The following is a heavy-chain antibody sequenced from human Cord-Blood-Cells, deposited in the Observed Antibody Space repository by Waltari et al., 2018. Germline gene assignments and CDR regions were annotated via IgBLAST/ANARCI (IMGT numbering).Heavy chain of an antibody. V-gene: IGHV4-59*08. Sequence: QVQLQESGPGLVKPSETLSLTCTVSGGSISSYYWSWIRQPPGKGLEWIGYIYYSGSTNSNPSLKSRVTISVDTSKNQFSRKLSSVTAADTAVYYCARHSVEQYWFDPWGQGTLVTVSS. CDR3: ARHSVEQYWFDP. CDR1: GGSISSYY. D-gene: IGHD4-4*01. J-gene: IGHJ5*02. CDR2: IYYSGST.